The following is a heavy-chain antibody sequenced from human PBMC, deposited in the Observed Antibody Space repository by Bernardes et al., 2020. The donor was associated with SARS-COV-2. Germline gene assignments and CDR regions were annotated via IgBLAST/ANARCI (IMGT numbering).Heavy chain of an antibody. V-gene: IGHV1-24*01. CDR3: ATAPAAILGAWFDP. CDR1: GYTFTELS. D-gene: IGHD2-2*02. J-gene: IGHJ5*02. CDR2: FDPEDGET. Sequence: ASVKVSCKVSGYTFTELSMHWVRQAPGKGLEWMGGFDPEDGETIYAQKFQGRVTMTEDTSTDTAYMELSSLRSEDTAVYYCATAPAAILGAWFDPWGQGTLVTVSS.